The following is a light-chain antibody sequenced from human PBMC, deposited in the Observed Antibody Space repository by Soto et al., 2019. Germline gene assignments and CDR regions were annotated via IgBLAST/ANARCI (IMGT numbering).Light chain of an antibody. CDR3: HVWDSTSDHVV. Sequence: SYELSQPPSVSVAPGQTARITCGGNNIGIKRVHWYQQKPGQAPVLVVFDNSDRPSGIPERFSGSNSGNTATLTISRVEAGDDADYHCHVWDSTSDHVVFGEGTKLTVL. CDR2: DNS. CDR1: NIGIKR. J-gene: IGLJ2*01. V-gene: IGLV3-21*02.